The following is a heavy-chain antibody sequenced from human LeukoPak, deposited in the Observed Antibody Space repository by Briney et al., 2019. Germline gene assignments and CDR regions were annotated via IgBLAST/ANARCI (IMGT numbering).Heavy chain of an antibody. Sequence: GGSLRLSCAASGFTFSTYSMNWVRQAPGKGLEWVSSISYNSGYISYADSVRGRFTISRDNAKNSLYLQMNSLTTEDTAVYYCARGYSAGGYYFDYWGQGTLVTVSS. D-gene: IGHD5-18*01. J-gene: IGHJ4*02. CDR1: GFTFSTYS. V-gene: IGHV3-21*01. CDR3: ARGYSAGGYYFDY. CDR2: ISYNSGYI.